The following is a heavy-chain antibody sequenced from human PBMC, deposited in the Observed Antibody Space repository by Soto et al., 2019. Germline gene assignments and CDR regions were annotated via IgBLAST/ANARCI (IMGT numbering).Heavy chain of an antibody. Sequence: EVQLVESGGGLVQPGGSLRLSCAASGFTFSNSWMSWVRQAPGKGLEWVANIKQDGSEKNHVDSVRGRFIISRDNTKNSLYLQMNSLRAEDTAVYYCARDGAWGQGTLVTVSS. V-gene: IGHV3-7*05. CDR1: GFTFSNSW. J-gene: IGHJ5*02. CDR3: ARDGA. CDR2: IKQDGSEK. D-gene: IGHD2-15*01.